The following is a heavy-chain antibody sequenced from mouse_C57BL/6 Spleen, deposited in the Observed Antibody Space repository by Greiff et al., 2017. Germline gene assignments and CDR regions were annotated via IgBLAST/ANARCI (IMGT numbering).Heavy chain of an antibody. CDR3: ARGPQFAY. Sequence: EVQLLQSGAGLVKPSQSLSLSCSATGYSITSGYYWKLIRQFPGNKLEWMGYISYDGSNNYNPSLKNRISITRDTSTNQFFLKLNSVTTEDTATYYCARGPQFAYWGQGTLVTVSA. V-gene: IGHV3-6*01. CDR2: ISYDGSN. CDR1: GYSITSGYY. J-gene: IGHJ3*01.